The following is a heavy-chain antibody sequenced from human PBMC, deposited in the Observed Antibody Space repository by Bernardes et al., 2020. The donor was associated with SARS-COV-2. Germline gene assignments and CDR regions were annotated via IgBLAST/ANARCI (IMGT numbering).Heavy chain of an antibody. CDR3: ARLTGVDIVASTLGDY. D-gene: IGHD5-12*01. J-gene: IGHJ4*02. Sequence: GESLKISCKGSGYSFTNYWIGWVCQMPGKGLEWMGIIYPGDSDTRYSPSFQGQVTISADKSFSTAYLQWSSLKASDTAMYYCARLTGVDIVASTLGDYWGQGSLVTVSS. V-gene: IGHV5-51*01. CDR1: GYSFTNYW. CDR2: IYPGDSDT.